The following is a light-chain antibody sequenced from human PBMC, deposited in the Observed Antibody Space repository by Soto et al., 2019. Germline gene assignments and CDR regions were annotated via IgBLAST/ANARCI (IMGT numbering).Light chain of an antibody. V-gene: IGKV3-20*01. CDR1: QSVARD. CDR2: RAS. Sequence: EIVLTHSPGTLSLSPGETATLSFSSSQSVARDLTWYQHKPGQAPRLLISRASTGATGIPDRFSGSGSGTDFTLTINRLEPEDSAVYYCQQHTVSMYTFGQGTRLEIK. J-gene: IGKJ5*01. CDR3: QQHTVSMYT.